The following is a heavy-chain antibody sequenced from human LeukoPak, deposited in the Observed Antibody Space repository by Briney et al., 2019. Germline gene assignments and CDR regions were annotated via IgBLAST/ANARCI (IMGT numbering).Heavy chain of an antibody. D-gene: IGHD3-10*01. J-gene: IGHJ6*03. CDR2: INHSGST. Sequence: SETLSLTCAVYGGSFSGYYWSWIRQPPGKGLEWIGEINHSGSTNYNPSLKSRVTISVDTSKNQLSLKLSSVTAADTAVYYCARGLGTYYYGSGRPPHVNYYYPMDDWGKGTLVTVSS. V-gene: IGHV4-34*01. CDR3: ARGLGTYYYGSGRPPHVNYYYPMDD. CDR1: GGSFSGYY.